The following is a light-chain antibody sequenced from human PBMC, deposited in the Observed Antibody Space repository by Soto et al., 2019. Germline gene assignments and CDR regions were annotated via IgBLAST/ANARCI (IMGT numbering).Light chain of an antibody. J-gene: IGKJ5*01. CDR3: MQALQTLSIT. CDR1: QSLLHSNGYNY. V-gene: IGKV2-28*01. Sequence: DIVMTQSPLSLPVTPGEPASISCRSSQSLLHSNGYNYLDWYLQKPGQSPQLLIYLGSNRASGVPDGFSGSGSGTDFTLKISRVEAEDVGVYYCMQALQTLSITFGQGTRLEIK. CDR2: LGS.